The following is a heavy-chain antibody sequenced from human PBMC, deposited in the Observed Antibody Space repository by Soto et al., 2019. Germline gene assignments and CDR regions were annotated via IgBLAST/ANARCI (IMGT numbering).Heavy chain of an antibody. CDR3: TRVIDGRSGLFDY. J-gene: IGHJ4*02. CDR1: GFTLSGYW. D-gene: IGHD1-26*01. CDR2: ISGDGRTT. V-gene: IGHV3-74*01. Sequence: PVGSLRLSCVASGFTLSGYWMHWVRQVPGKGLVWVSRISGDGRTTNYADSVKGRFTISRDNAKNTLYLQMDSLRAEDTALYYCTRVIDGRSGLFDYWGQGNLVTVSS.